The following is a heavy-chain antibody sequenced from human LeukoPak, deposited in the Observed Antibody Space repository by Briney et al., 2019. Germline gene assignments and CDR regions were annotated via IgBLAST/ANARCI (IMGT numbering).Heavy chain of an antibody. CDR1: GGSINSGAYY. Sequence: SATLSLTCTVSGGSINSGAYYWIWIRQHPGNGLEWIGYIYYSGSNYYNPSLKSRVTISVDTSKNQFSLKLSSVTAADTAVYYCAGCSGGSPIDAFHIWGQGTVVTVSS. V-gene: IGHV4-31*03. CDR2: IYYSGSN. D-gene: IGHD2-15*01. J-gene: IGHJ3*02. CDR3: AGCSGGSPIDAFHI.